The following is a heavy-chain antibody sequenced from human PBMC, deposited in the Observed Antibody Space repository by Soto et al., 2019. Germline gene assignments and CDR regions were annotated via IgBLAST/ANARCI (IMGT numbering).Heavy chain of an antibody. J-gene: IGHJ4*02. CDR2: ISYDGSNK. V-gene: IGHV3-30-3*01. CDR1: GFTFSSYA. Sequence: QVQLVESGGGVVQPGRSLRLSCAASGFTFSSYAMHWARQAPGKGLEWVAVISYDGSNKYYADSVKGRFTISRDNSKNTLYLQMNSLRAEDTAVYYCARASLTYCGGDCPPGYWGQGTLVTVSS. CDR3: ARASLTYCGGDCPPGY. D-gene: IGHD2-21*02.